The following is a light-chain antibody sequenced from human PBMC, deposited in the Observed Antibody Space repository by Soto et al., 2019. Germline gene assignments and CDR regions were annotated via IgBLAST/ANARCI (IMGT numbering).Light chain of an antibody. CDR3: QQYNNWPS. CDR1: QTVSRN. Sequence: EAVMYQSPATLSVYPGKRATLSCRASQTVSRNLAWYQQRPGQAPRLLIYDVFTRAAGIPARFSGSGSETEFTLTSRSLQSEDFAVYYCQQYNNWPSFGQGTRLEIK. CDR2: DVF. V-gene: IGKV3-15*01. J-gene: IGKJ5*01.